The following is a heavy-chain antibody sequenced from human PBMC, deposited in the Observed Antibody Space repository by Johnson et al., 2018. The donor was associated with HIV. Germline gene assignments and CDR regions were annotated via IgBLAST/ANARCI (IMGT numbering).Heavy chain of an antibody. CDR2: INWNGGST. V-gene: IGHV3-20*04. CDR3: ARDRVITFGGVIGRGAFDI. D-gene: IGHD3-16*02. Sequence: VLLVESGGGVVRPGGSLRLSCAASGFTFGDYVMSWVRQAPGKGLEWVSGINWNGGSTGYADSVKGRFTISRDNAKNSLYLQMNSLRAEDTAVYYCARDRVITFGGVIGRGAFDIWGQGTMVTVSS. CDR1: GFTFGDYV. J-gene: IGHJ3*02.